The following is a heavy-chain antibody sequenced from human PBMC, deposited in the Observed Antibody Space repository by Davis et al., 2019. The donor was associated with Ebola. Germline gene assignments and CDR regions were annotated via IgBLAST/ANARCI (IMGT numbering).Heavy chain of an antibody. CDR2: ISSSSTYI. V-gene: IGHV3-21*01. CDR1: GFTFSSYA. CDR3: ARAHTSMVPGNIFSYYFDF. Sequence: GESLKISCAASGFTFSSYAMSWVRQAPGKGLEWVSSISSSSTYIYYADSVKGRFTISRDNAKNLLYLQMNSLRAEETAVYYCARAHTSMVPGNIFSYYFDFWGQGALVTVSS. J-gene: IGHJ4*02. D-gene: IGHD5-18*01.